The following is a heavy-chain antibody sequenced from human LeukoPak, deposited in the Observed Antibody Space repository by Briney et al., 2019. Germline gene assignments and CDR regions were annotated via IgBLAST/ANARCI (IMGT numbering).Heavy chain of an antibody. Sequence: SETLSLTCTVSGGSISSGGYYWSWIRQPPGKGLEWIGYIYHSGSTYYNPSLKSRVTISVDRSKNQFSLKLSSVTAADTAVYYCARENYSSGWYDYWGQGTLVTVSS. CDR2: IYHSGST. D-gene: IGHD6-19*01. V-gene: IGHV4-30-2*01. CDR3: ARENYSSGWYDY. CDR1: GGSISSGGYY. J-gene: IGHJ4*02.